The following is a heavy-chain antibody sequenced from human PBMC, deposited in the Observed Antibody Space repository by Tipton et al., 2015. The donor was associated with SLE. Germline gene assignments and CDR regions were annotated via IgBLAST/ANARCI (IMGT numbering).Heavy chain of an antibody. CDR1: GASINSNF. CDR2: IYSGGST. J-gene: IGHJ3*02. D-gene: IGHD6-19*01. V-gene: IGHV4-59*01. CDR3: ARGYSSGWGDDAFDI. Sequence: LRLSCTVSGASINSNFWSWIRQSPGKELEWIGYIYSGGSTKYNPYFESRVTTSIDTSKNQFSLKVTSVTAADTAVYYCARGYSSGWGDDAFDIWGQGTMVTVSS.